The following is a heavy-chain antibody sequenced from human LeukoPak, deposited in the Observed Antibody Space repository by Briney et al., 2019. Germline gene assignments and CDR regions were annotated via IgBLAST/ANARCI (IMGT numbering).Heavy chain of an antibody. CDR3: ARPLDCNYGGTAFDI. CDR2: IDYSGSP. D-gene: IGHD4-23*01. V-gene: IGHV4-39*01. Sequence: SEALSLTCTVSGGSVSNSNYCWGWIRQPPGKQLEWIGSIDYSGSPLYNPSLKSRVTISVDTSKNQFSLKLSSVTAADTAVYYCARPLDCNYGGTAFDIWGQGTMVTVSS. CDR1: GGSVSNSNYC. J-gene: IGHJ3*02.